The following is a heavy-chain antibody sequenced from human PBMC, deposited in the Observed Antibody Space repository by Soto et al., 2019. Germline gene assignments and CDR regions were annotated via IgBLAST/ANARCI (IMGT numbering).Heavy chain of an antibody. CDR1: GGSFSGYY. D-gene: IGHD4-17*01. V-gene: IGHV4-59*08. Sequence: SETLSLTCAVYGGSFSGYYWSWIRQPPGKGLEWIGYIYSSGRTNYNPSLKSRVTISVDTSKNQFSLKLSSVTAADTAVYYCARHPTVTEYYFDYWGQGTLXTVSS. CDR3: ARHPTVTEYYFDY. CDR2: IYSSGRT. J-gene: IGHJ4*02.